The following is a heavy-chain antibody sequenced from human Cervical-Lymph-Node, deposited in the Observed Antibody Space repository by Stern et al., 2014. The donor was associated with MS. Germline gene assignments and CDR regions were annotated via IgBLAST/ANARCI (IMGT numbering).Heavy chain of an antibody. CDR3: ALLSYNSGPES. CDR1: GGNFSVLA. CDR2: IIPILETA. D-gene: IGHD1-1*01. Sequence: VQLEESGAEVKKPESSVKVSCQASGGNFSVLAISWVRQAPGQRPEWMGVIIPILETATYAQKFQGRVTITADRSTSRVHMEMTSLRGEDTAVFYCALLSYNSGPESWGQGTLVTVSS. J-gene: IGHJ5*02. V-gene: IGHV1-69*06.